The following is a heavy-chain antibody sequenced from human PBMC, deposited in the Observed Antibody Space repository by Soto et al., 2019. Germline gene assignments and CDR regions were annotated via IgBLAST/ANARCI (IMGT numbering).Heavy chain of an antibody. J-gene: IGHJ5*02. CDR3: ARVGDIVVVPAAQKYNWFDP. V-gene: IGHV4-34*01. CDR1: GGSFSGYY. D-gene: IGHD2-2*01. CDR2: INHSGST. Sequence: SETLSLTCAVYGGSFSGYYWSWIRQPPGKGLERIGEINHSGSTNYNPSLKSRVTISVDTSKNKFSVKLSSVTAADTAVYYCARVGDIVVVPAAQKYNWFDPWGQGTLVTVSS.